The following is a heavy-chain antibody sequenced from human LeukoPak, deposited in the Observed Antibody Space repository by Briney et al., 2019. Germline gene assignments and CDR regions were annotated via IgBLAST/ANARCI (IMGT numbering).Heavy chain of an antibody. CDR2: ISGSGGST. J-gene: IGHJ6*02. D-gene: IGHD5-18*01. Sequence: GGSLRLSCAASGFTFSSYAMSWVRQAPGKGLEWVSAISGSGGSTYYADSVKGRFTISRDNSKNTLYLQMNSLRAEDTAVYYCAKDLSGPGQYSYGSYYYYYYGMDVWGQGTTVTVSS. V-gene: IGHV3-23*01. CDR1: GFTFSSYA. CDR3: AKDLSGPGQYSYGSYYYYYYGMDV.